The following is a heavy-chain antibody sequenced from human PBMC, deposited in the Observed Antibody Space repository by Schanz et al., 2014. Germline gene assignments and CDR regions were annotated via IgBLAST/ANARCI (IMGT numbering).Heavy chain of an antibody. CDR1: GFVFGDYY. V-gene: IGHV3-11*04. Sequence: QVQVVQSGGGLVKPGGSLRLSCAASGFVFGDYYMTWIRQAPGKGLEWVSAISGSGGSTYYADSVRGRFTISSDNSKSTLYLQMSSLTTEDTAVYYCARGGPAYYFDDWGQGTLVTVSS. J-gene: IGHJ4*02. CDR3: ARGGPAYYFDD. CDR2: ISGSGGST.